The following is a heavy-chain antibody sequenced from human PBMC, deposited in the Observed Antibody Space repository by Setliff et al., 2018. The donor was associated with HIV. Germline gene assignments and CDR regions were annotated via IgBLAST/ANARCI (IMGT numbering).Heavy chain of an antibody. D-gene: IGHD6-13*01. Sequence: QTGGSLRLSCAASGFAFNIYSMNWVRQTPGKGLEWISYIDGYSNNIYYVDSVKGRFTISRDNSRNSLYLQMNSLRAEDTAVYYCARIKWAAAGPLFDLWGQGTQVTVSS. CDR3: ARIKWAAAGPLFDL. CDR1: GFAFNIYS. CDR2: IDGYSNNI. V-gene: IGHV3-48*04. J-gene: IGHJ4*02.